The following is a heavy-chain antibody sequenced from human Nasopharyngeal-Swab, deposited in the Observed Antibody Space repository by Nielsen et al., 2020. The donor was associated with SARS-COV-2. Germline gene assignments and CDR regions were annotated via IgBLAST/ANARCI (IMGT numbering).Heavy chain of an antibody. J-gene: IGHJ3*02. V-gene: IGHV5-51*01. CDR1: GFIFTDYW. Sequence: GESLKISCEGSGFIFTDYWIGWVRQKPGKGLELMGIISPENSDTRYSPSFQGQATFSSDKSVATAFLQWSSLKTSDTAIYYCARTNSWGRADAFDIWGQGTVVTVSS. D-gene: IGHD2-8*01. CDR3: ARTNSWGRADAFDI. CDR2: ISPENSDT.